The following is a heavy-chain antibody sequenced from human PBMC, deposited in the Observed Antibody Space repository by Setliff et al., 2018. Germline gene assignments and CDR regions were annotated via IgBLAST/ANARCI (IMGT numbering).Heavy chain of an antibody. V-gene: IGHV4-38-2*02. CDR3: AREQWLDPPGYYYMDV. Sequence: SETLSLTCTVSGYSISSGHYWGWIRQPPGKGLEWIGSISHSGSTYYNLSLRSRVTMSIDTSKNQFSLKLNSVTAADMAVYYCAREQWLDPPGYYYMDVWAKGTTVTVSS. J-gene: IGHJ6*03. CDR1: GYSISSGHY. CDR2: ISHSGST. D-gene: IGHD6-19*01.